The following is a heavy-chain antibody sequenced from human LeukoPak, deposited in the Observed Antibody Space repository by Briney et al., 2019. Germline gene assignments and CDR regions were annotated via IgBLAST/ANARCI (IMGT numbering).Heavy chain of an antibody. CDR2: INPNSGGT. D-gene: IGHD4-11*01. J-gene: IGHJ4*02. V-gene: IGHV1-2*06. CDR3: ARVWTQDYSNYVDDY. CDR1: AYTFTGHS. Sequence: ASVKVSGKASAYTFTGHSMHRVRQAPGQGLEWMGRINPNSGGTNYAQKFQGRVTMTRDTSISTAYMELSRLRSDDTAVYYCARVWTQDYSNYVDDYWGQGTLVSVSS.